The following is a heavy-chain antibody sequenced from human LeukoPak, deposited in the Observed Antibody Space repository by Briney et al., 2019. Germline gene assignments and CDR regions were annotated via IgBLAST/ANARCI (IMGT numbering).Heavy chain of an antibody. Sequence: SETLSLTCTVSGGSISSSSYYWGWIRQPPGKGLEWIGDIYYSGSTYYNPSLKSRVTISVDTSKNQFSLKLSSVTAADTAVYYCARVLLADSMLSYYYYYMDVWGKGTTVTVSS. V-gene: IGHV4-39*07. CDR3: ARVLLADSMLSYYYYYMDV. D-gene: IGHD2-8*01. J-gene: IGHJ6*03. CDR2: IYYSGST. CDR1: GGSISSSSYY.